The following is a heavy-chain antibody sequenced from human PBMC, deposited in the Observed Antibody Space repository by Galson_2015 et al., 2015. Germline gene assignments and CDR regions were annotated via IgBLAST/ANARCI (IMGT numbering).Heavy chain of an antibody. D-gene: IGHD6-19*01. J-gene: IGHJ4*02. V-gene: IGHV3-30*15. CDR1: GFTFSSYA. Sequence: SLRLSCAASGFTFSSYAMHWVRQAPGKGLEWVAVISYDGGSTYYADSVKGRFTISRDNSKNTLYLQMSSLRAEDTAVYYCVKSKSPYSSGSVPFDYWGQGTLVTVSS. CDR3: VKSKSPYSSGSVPFDY. CDR2: ISYDGGST.